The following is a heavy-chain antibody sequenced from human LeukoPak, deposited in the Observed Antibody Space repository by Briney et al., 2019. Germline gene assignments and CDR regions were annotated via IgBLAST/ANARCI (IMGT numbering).Heavy chain of an antibody. V-gene: IGHV3-7*01. Sequence: GGSLRLSCAASGFTFSSYWMSWVRQAPGKGLEWVANIKQDGSEKYYVDSVKGRFTISRDNAKNSLYLQMNSLRAEDTAVYYCARDSGKAAAGAQGYWGQGTLVTVSS. CDR2: IKQDGSEK. CDR1: GFTFSSYW. CDR3: ARDSGKAAAGAQGY. J-gene: IGHJ4*02. D-gene: IGHD6-13*01.